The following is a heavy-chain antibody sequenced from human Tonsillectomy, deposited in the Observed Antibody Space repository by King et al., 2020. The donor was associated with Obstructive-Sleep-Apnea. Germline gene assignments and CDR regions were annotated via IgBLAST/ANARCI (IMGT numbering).Heavy chain of an antibody. CDR1: GFTFSSYA. CDR2: ISVCGGST. V-gene: IGHV3-23*04. Sequence: VQLVESGGGLVQPGGSLRLSCAASGFTFSSYAMSWVRQAPGKGLEWVSVISVCGGSTYYANPVKGRFTISRDNSKTTLYLQMNSLRAEDTAVYYCAKARQPYVSGEDYFDYWGQGTLVTVSS. D-gene: IGHD6-19*01. CDR3: AKARQPYVSGEDYFDY. J-gene: IGHJ4*02.